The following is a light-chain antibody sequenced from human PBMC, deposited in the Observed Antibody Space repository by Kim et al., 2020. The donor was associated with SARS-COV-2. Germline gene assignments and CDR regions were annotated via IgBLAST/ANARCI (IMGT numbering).Light chain of an antibody. V-gene: IGKV1-5*01. J-gene: IGKJ1*01. CDR1: QSLSTW. CDR3: QQYISYPST. CDR2: DAS. Sequence: ASAGDRVHITCRASQSLSTWLAWYQPRTGKAPNVLIYDASSLVSGVPSRFSGSGSGTEFTLTFSSLQPDDFAPYYCQQYISYPSTFGQGTKVDIK.